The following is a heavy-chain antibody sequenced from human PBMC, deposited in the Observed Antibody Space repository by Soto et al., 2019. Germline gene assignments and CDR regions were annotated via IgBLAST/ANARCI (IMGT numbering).Heavy chain of an antibody. D-gene: IGHD2-21*02. CDR1: GGSMNSGNW. J-gene: IGHJ4*02. Sequence: QVQLQESGPGLVKPSETLSLTCAISGGSMNSGNWWSWVRQPPGKGLEWIGEIYHTGSTNYNPSLKRRVTISVDKSQNQFSLKMKSVTAADTAVYYCARNMAREVTLDYWGQGTLVTVSS. V-gene: IGHV4-4*02. CDR3: ARNMAREVTLDY. CDR2: IYHTGST.